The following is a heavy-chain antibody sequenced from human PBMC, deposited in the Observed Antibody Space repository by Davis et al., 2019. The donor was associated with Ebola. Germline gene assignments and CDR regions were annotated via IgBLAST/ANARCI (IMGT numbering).Heavy chain of an antibody. Sequence: GESLKISCAASGFTFSSYGMHWVRQAPGKGLEWVAVISYDGSNKYYADSVKGRFTISRDNPKNTLYLQMNSLRAEDTAVYYCAKGDKADPWGQGTLVTVSS. CDR2: ISYDGSNK. CDR1: GFTFSSYG. V-gene: IGHV3-30*18. J-gene: IGHJ5*02. CDR3: AKGDKADP.